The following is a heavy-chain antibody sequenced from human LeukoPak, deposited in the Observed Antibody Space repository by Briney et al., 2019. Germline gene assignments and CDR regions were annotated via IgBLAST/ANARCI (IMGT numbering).Heavy chain of an antibody. CDR2: IYTSGST. D-gene: IGHD1-26*01. J-gene: IGHJ4*02. Sequence: SETLSLTCTVSGGSISSYYWSWIRQPAGKGLQWIGRIYTSGSTNYNPSPKSRVTMSLDTSKNQFSLKLSSVTAADTAVYYCAASGSFNFDYWGQGTLVTVSS. V-gene: IGHV4-4*07. CDR3: AASGSFNFDY. CDR1: GGSISSYY.